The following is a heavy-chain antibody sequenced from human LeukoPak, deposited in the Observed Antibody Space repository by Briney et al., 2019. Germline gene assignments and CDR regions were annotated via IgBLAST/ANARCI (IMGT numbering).Heavy chain of an antibody. D-gene: IGHD2-15*01. CDR1: GYTFTSYG. Sequence: GASVKVSCKASGYTFTSYGISWVRQAPGQGLEWMGWISAYNGNTNYAQKLQGRVTMTTDTSTSTAYMELRSLRSDDTAVYYCARVVNIVVVVAATFTYYFDYWGQGTLVTVSS. CDR3: ARVVNIVVVVAATFTYYFDY. V-gene: IGHV1-18*01. J-gene: IGHJ4*02. CDR2: ISAYNGNT.